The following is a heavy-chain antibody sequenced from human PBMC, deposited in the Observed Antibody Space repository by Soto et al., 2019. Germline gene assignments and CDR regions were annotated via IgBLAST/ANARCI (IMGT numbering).Heavy chain of an antibody. CDR2: IYYSGST. V-gene: IGHV4-61*01. CDR1: GGSVSSGSYY. Sequence: LSLTCTVSGGSVSSGSYYWSWIRQPPGKGLEWIGYIYYSGSTNYNPSLKSRVTISVDTSKNQFSLKLSSVTAADTAVYYCAGAVAGSDDAFDIWGQGTMVTVPS. D-gene: IGHD6-19*01. J-gene: IGHJ3*02. CDR3: AGAVAGSDDAFDI.